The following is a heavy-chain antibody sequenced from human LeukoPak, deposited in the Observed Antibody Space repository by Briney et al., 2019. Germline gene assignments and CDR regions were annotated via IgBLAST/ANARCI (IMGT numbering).Heavy chain of an antibody. CDR3: ARGVKTYDSNYRHYYYGMDV. CDR2: INHSGST. D-gene: IGHD4-11*01. CDR1: GGSFSGYY. Sequence: PSETLSLTCAVYGGSFSGYYWSWIRQPPGKGLEWIGEINHSGSTNYNPSLKSRVTISVDTSKNQFSLKLSSVTAADTAVYYCARGVKTYDSNYRHYYYGMDVWGQGTTVTVSS. V-gene: IGHV4-34*01. J-gene: IGHJ6*02.